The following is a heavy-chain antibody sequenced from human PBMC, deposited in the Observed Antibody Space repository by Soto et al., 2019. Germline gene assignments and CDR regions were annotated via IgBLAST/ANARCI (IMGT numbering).Heavy chain of an antibody. V-gene: IGHV4-34*01. D-gene: IGHD3-22*01. CDR2: INHSGST. Sequence: QVQLQQWGAGLLKPSETLSLTCAVYGGSFSGYYWSWIRQPPGKGLEWIGEINHSGSTNYNPSLKSRVTISVDTSKTQFSLKLSSVTAADTAVYYCARGAYYYDSSGYFTPRPRGAFDYWGQGTLVTVSS. CDR3: ARGAYYYDSSGYFTPRPRGAFDY. CDR1: GGSFSGYY. J-gene: IGHJ4*02.